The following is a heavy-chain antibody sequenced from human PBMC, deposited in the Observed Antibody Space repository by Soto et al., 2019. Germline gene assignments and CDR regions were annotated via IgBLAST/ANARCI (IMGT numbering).Heavy chain of an antibody. J-gene: IGHJ6*02. CDR1: GFTFSSYA. D-gene: IGHD6-6*01. Sequence: SLRLSCAASGFTFSSYAIHWVRQAPGKGLEWVAVISSAGNSEYYGDSVRGRFSISRDNSKNTVYLQMNSLKTEDTAVYFCARGGASRPGRGSYCATDVWGQGATLTVSS. CDR3: ARGGASRPGRGSYCATDV. V-gene: IGHV3-30-3*01. CDR2: ISSAGNSE.